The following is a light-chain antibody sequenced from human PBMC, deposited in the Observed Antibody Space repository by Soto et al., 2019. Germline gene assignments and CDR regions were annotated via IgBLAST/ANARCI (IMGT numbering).Light chain of an antibody. CDR2: DAS. J-gene: IGKJ5*01. CDR1: QSVSKD. V-gene: IGKV3-11*01. CDR3: QQRATRVT. Sequence: IVLTQSPGTLSLSPGERATLSCRASQSVSKDLAWFQQKPVQPPRLLIYDASIRATGIPARFSGSGSETDFTLTISSLEPEDSAIYYCQQRATRVTFGQGTRLEIK.